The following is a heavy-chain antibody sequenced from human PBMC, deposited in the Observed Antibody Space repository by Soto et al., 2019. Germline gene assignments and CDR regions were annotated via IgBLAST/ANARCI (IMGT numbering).Heavy chain of an antibody. J-gene: IGHJ6*02. Sequence: GASVKVSCKASGYTFTGYYMHWVRQAPGQGLEWMGWINPNSGGTNYAQKFQGRVTMTRDTSIGTAYMELSRLRSDDTAVYYCARDVRHYDSSGYFDYGMDVWGQGTTVTGSS. D-gene: IGHD3-22*01. V-gene: IGHV1-2*02. CDR2: INPNSGGT. CDR3: ARDVRHYDSSGYFDYGMDV. CDR1: GYTFTGYY.